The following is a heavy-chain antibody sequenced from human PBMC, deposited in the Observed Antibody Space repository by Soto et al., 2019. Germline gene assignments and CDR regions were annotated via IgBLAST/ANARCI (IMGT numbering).Heavy chain of an antibody. CDR2: IYYSGST. CDR3: ASRDGYNMYYGMDV. V-gene: IGHV4-39*01. D-gene: IGHD5-12*01. CDR1: GGSISSSSYY. J-gene: IGHJ6*02. Sequence: SETLSLTCTVSGGSISSSSYYWGWIRQPPGKGLEWIGSIYYSGSTYYNPSLKSRVTISVDTSKNQFSLKLSSVTAADTAVYYCASRDGYNMYYGMDVWGQGTTVTVSS.